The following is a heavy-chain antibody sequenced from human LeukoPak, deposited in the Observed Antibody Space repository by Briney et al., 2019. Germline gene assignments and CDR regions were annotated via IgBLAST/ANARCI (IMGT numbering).Heavy chain of an antibody. D-gene: IGHD6-13*01. Sequence: GGSLRLSCAASGFTFSNYAIHWVRQAPGKGLEWVAFISYDANVKYYAAFVKGRFTLSRDNSKNTLCLQMNNLRAEDTAVYYCTRDLSTHYSIDYWGQGALVTVSS. CDR1: GFTFSNYA. CDR3: TRDLSTHYSIDY. V-gene: IGHV3-30*04. CDR2: ISYDANVK. J-gene: IGHJ4*02.